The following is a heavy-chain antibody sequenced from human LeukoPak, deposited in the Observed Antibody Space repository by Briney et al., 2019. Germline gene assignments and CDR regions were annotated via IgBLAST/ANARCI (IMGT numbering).Heavy chain of an antibody. CDR1: GYSFTSYW. D-gene: IGHD4-17*01. CDR2: IYPGDSDT. CDR3: SKQHDSGDNDY. V-gene: IGHV5-51*01. Sequence: GESLKISCKGSGYSFTSYWIGWVRQMPGKGLEWMGIIYPGDSDTRYSPSFQGQVTISADKSISTAYLQWSRLKASDTAVYYCSKQHDSGDNDYGGQGTLVTVSS. J-gene: IGHJ4*02.